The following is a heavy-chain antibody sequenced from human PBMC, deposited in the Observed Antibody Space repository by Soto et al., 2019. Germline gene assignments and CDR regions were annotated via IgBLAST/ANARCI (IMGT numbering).Heavy chain of an antibody. V-gene: IGHV1-3*01. J-gene: IGHJ4*02. CDR3: ARASTVLRYFDWPKGTSDY. CDR2: INPDNGNT. CDR1: GYTFTDYA. D-gene: IGHD3-9*01. Sequence: QVQVVQSGAEVKKPGASVKVSCKASGYTFTDYAMHWVRQAPGQRLEWLGWINPDNGNTKYSQKFQGRVTITRDTSASTADMELSSLRSEDTAVYYCARASTVLRYFDWPKGTSDYWGQGTLVTVSS.